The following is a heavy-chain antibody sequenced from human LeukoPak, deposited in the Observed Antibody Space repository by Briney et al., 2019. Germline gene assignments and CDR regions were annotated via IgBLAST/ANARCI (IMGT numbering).Heavy chain of an antibody. CDR2: ISSSSNYI. J-gene: IGHJ6*03. CDR1: GFTFSTYN. CDR3: ARDRCSGGSCYSSEFGYYMDV. V-gene: IGHV3-21*01. Sequence: KPGGSLRLSCAASGFTFSTYNMNWVRQAPGKGLEWVSSISSSSNYIYYADSVKGRFTISRDNAKNSLYLQMNSLRAEDTDVYYCARDRCSGGSCYSSEFGYYMDVWGKGTTVTVSS. D-gene: IGHD2-15*01.